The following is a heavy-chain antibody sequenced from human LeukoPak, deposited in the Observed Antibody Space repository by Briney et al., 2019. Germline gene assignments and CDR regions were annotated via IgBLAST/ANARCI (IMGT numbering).Heavy chain of an antibody. V-gene: IGHV1-2*02. Sequence: ASVKVSCNTSGYTFTGYYMHWVRQAPGQGLEWMGWINPNSGGTNYAQKFQGRVTMTRDTSISTAYMELSRLRSDDTAVYYCARARSFGVVSGSYYFDYWGQGTLVTVSS. CDR3: ARARSFGVVSGSYYFDY. J-gene: IGHJ4*02. CDR2: INPNSGGT. D-gene: IGHD3-3*01. CDR1: GYTFTGYY.